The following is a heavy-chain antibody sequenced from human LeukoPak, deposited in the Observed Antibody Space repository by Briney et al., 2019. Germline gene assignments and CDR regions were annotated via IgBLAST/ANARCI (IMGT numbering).Heavy chain of an antibody. V-gene: IGHV4-59*01. J-gene: IGHJ5*02. D-gene: IGHD6-13*01. CDR1: GGSISSYY. CDR3: ASSSAAGWFDP. CDR2: IYYSGST. Sequence: PSETLSLTCTVSGGSISSYYWSWIRQPPGKGLEWIGYIYYSGSTNYNSSLKSRVTISVDTSKNQFSLKLSSVTAADTAVYYCASSSAAGWFDPWGQGTLVTVSS.